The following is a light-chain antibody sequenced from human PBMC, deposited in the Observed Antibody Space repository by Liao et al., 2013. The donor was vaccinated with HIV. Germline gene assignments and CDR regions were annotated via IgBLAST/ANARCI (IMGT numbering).Light chain of an antibody. V-gene: IGLV3-1*01. J-gene: IGLJ1*01. CDR2: QDT. CDR3: QAWDSRTAAV. Sequence: SYELTQPPSVSVSPGQTTSITCSGDKLGDRYVCWYQQKPGQSPVLVIYQDTKRPSWIPERFSGSNSGNTATLTISGTQALDEGDYYCQAWDSRTAAVFGSGTKVTVL. CDR1: KLGDRY.